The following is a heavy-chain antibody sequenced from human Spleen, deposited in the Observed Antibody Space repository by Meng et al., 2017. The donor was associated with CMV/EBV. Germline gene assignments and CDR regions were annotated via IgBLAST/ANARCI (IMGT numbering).Heavy chain of an antibody. CDR3: ASRSIVVVPAAPGGKTFDP. J-gene: IGHJ5*02. Sequence: SFSGYYGSWIRQPPGKGLEWIGEINHSGSTNYNPSLKSRVTISVDTSKNQFSLKLSSVTAADTAVYYCASRSIVVVPAAPGGKTFDPWGQGTLVTVSS. CDR1: SFSGYY. D-gene: IGHD2-2*01. CDR2: INHSGST. V-gene: IGHV4-34*01.